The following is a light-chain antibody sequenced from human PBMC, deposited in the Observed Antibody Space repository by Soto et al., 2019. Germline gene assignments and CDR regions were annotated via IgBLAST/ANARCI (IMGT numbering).Light chain of an antibody. V-gene: IGKV3D-15*01. J-gene: IGKJ4*01. Sequence: EIVMTQSPATLSVSPGERATLSCRASQSVGSDLAWYQQKPGQAHRLVIYDIFTRATGVPIRISGSGSGTEFALTISSLRSEDFGVYYCQQYSSWPLTFXGGTKVDIK. CDR1: QSVGSD. CDR2: DIF. CDR3: QQYSSWPLT.